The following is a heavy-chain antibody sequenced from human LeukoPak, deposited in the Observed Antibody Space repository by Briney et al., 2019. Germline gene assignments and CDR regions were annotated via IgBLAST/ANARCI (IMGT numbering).Heavy chain of an antibody. J-gene: IGHJ6*02. D-gene: IGHD3-10*01. CDR2: ISGSGGST. Sequence: PGGSLGLSCAASGFTFSSYAMSWVRQAPGKGLEWVSAISGSGGSTYYADSVKGRFTISRDNSKNTLYLQMNSLRAEDTAVYYCAKPHLLWFGDYGMDVWGQGTTVTVSS. CDR1: GFTFSSYA. CDR3: AKPHLLWFGDYGMDV. V-gene: IGHV3-23*01.